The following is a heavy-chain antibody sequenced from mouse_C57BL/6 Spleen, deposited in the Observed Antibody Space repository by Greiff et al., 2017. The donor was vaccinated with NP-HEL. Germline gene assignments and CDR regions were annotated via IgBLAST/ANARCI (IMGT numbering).Heavy chain of an antibody. CDR1: GYAFSSSW. CDR2: IYPGDGDT. D-gene: IGHD5-5*01. J-gene: IGHJ2*01. V-gene: IGHV1-82*01. Sequence: QVQLQESGPELVKPGASVKISCKASGYAFSSSWMNWVKQRPGKGLEWIGRIYPGDGDTNYNGKFKGKATLTADKSSSTAYMHLSSLTSEDSAVYFCAPFYLDYFDYWGQGTTLTVSS. CDR3: APFYLDYFDY.